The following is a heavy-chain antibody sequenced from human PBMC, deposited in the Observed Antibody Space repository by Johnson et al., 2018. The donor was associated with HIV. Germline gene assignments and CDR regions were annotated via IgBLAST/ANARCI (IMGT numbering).Heavy chain of an antibody. CDR3: AKDIIPHYNFWSGYYDAFDI. CDR1: GFIFSNHG. CDR2: ISYDGSNK. D-gene: IGHD3-3*01. V-gene: IGHV3-30*18. Sequence: QVQLVESGGGVVQPGGSLRLSCAASGFIFSNHGMHWVRQAPGKGLEWVAVISYDGSNKYYADSVKGRFTISRDNSKNTLYLQMNSLRAEDTAVYYCAKDIIPHYNFWSGYYDAFDIWGQGTMVTVSS. J-gene: IGHJ3*02.